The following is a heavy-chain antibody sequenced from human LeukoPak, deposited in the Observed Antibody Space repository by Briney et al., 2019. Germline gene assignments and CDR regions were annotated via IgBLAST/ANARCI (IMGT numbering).Heavy chain of an antibody. CDR2: ISSRSTTT. CDR3: ARGGKGNYYYYFRMDV. CDR1: GFTFSDYS. D-gene: IGHD1-1*01. J-gene: IGHJ6*02. V-gene: IGHV3-48*04. Sequence: PGGSLRLSCAASGFTFSDYSVYSMTGVRQAPGEGLECLSYISSRSTTTYYADSVKGRFTISRDNAKNLLYLQMNNLSLEDTAVYYCARGGKGNYYYYFRMDVWGQGTTVTVSS.